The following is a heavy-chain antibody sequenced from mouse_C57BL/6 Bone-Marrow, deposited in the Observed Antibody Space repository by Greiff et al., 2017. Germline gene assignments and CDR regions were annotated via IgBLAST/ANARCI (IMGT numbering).Heavy chain of an antibody. J-gene: IGHJ1*03. CDR1: GFTFSSYT. CDR2: ISGGGGNT. CDR3: ATQVTTVLARRYCDV. Sequence: EVMLVESGGGLVKPGGSLKLSCAASGFTFSSYTMPWVRQTPEKRLQWVAAISGGGGNTYYPDSVKGRFTISRDNDKNILYLQMSSLRSEDTALYYCATQVTTVLARRYCDVGGTGTTVTVSS. V-gene: IGHV5-9*01. D-gene: IGHD1-1*01.